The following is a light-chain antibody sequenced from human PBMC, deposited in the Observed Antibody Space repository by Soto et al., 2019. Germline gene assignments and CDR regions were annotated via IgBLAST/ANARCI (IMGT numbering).Light chain of an antibody. CDR3: KHDNSLPFT. CDR2: AAS. J-gene: IGKJ4*01. V-gene: IGKV1-12*01. Sequence: VQITQSSSSVSASVGDRITITVRASQGISSWLAWYQQKPGKAPKLLIYAASSLQSGVPSRFSGSGSATDFTLTTSSLQPEEFPTYYCKHDNSLPFTFGGGTKVEIK. CDR1: QGISSW.